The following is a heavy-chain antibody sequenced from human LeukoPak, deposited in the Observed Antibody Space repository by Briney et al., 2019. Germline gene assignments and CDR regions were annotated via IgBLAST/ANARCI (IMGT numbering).Heavy chain of an antibody. J-gene: IGHJ4*02. D-gene: IGHD4-17*01. V-gene: IGHV4-59*08. CDR1: GGSISNYY. Sequence: PSETLSLTCTVSGGSISNYYWSWIRQPPGKALEWIGYIYSSGSVNYNPSLKSRVTISEDTSKNQFSLKLSFVTAADTAVYYCARYDYGDADWVIDYWGQGTLVTVSS. CDR2: IYSSGSV. CDR3: ARYDYGDADWVIDY.